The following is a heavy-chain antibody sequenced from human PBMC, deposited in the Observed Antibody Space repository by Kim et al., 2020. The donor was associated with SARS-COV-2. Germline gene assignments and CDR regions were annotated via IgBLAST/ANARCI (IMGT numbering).Heavy chain of an antibody. D-gene: IGHD6-19*01. CDR2: IKHDGSEK. CDR1: GFTSTSHW. Sequence: GGSLRLSCAASGFTSTSHWMNWVRQTPGKGLEWVANIKHDGSEKYYVDSVKGRFTISRDSAKNSMYLQMNSLRAEDTAEYYCARGSGWLVEHWGQGTLVTVSS. J-gene: IGHJ1*01. CDR3: ARGSGWLVEH. V-gene: IGHV3-7*05.